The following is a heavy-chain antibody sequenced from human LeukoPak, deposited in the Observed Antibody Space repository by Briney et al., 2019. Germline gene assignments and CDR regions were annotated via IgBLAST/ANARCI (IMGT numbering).Heavy chain of an antibody. V-gene: IGHV4-59*01. J-gene: IGHJ4*02. CDR3: ARGRYGWLPFDY. D-gene: IGHD3-16*01. CDR2: IYYSGST. CDR1: GGSISSYY. Sequence: SETLSLTCNVSGGSISSYYWSWIRQPPGKGLEWIGYIYYSGSTNYNPSLKSRVTISVDTSKNQFTLKLSSVTAADTAVYYCARGRYGWLPFDYWGQGTLVTVSP.